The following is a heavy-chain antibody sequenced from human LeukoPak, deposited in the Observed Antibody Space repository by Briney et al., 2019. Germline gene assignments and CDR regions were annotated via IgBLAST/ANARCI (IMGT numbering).Heavy chain of an antibody. Sequence: PGGSLRFSCAASGFSFSSYAMSWVRQAPGKWLEWVSAISGSGGSTYYADSVKGRFTISRDNSKNTLYLQMNSLRAEDTAVYYCAKGGLEWELPPGDAFDIWGQGTMVTVSS. CDR2: ISGSGGST. CDR3: AKGGLEWELPPGDAFDI. J-gene: IGHJ3*02. D-gene: IGHD1-26*01. CDR1: GFSFSSYA. V-gene: IGHV3-23*01.